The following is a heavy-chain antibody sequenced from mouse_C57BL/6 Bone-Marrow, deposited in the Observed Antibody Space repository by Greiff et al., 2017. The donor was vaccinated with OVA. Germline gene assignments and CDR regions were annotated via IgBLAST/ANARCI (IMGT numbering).Heavy chain of an antibody. Sequence: DVHLVESGGDLVKPGGSLKLSCAASGFTFSSYGMSWVRQTPDKRLEWVATISSGGSYTYYPDSVKGRFTSSRDNAKNTLYLQMSSLKSEDTAMYYCARHGYYGSSYYFDYWGQGTTLTVSS. V-gene: IGHV5-6*01. J-gene: IGHJ2*01. CDR2: ISSGGSYT. CDR3: ARHGYYGSSYYFDY. D-gene: IGHD1-1*01. CDR1: GFTFSSYG.